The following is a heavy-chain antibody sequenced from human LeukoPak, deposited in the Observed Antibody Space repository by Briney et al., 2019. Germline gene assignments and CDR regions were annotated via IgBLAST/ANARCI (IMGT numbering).Heavy chain of an antibody. Sequence: ASVKVSCKASGYTFTSYDFNWVRQATGQRPEWMGWMSPNSGDTGYAQKFQDRVTMTRNTSISTAYMELSSLRSDDTAVYYCARGPPNWGFDYWGPGTLVTVSS. V-gene: IGHV1-8*01. J-gene: IGHJ4*02. CDR1: GYTFTSYD. CDR3: ARGPPNWGFDY. CDR2: MSPNSGDT. D-gene: IGHD7-27*01.